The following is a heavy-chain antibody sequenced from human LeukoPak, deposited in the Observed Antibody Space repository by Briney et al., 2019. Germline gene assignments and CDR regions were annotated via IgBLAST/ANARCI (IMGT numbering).Heavy chain of an antibody. J-gene: IGHJ2*01. CDR3: ARGRDGYNFGYFDL. D-gene: IGHD5-24*01. V-gene: IGHV1-8*03. CDR2: MTPNSGHT. Sequence: AASVKASCKASGYTSTSYDINWVRQAIGQGLEWMGWMTPNSGHTGYAQKFQGRVTITRNTSITTAYMELSSLRFEDTAVYYCARGRDGYNFGYFDLWGRGTLVTVSS. CDR1: GYTSTSYD.